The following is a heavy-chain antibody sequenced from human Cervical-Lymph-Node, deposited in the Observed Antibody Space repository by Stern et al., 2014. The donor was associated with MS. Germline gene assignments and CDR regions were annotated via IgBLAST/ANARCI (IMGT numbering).Heavy chain of an antibody. J-gene: IGHJ6*02. CDR3: ARDGRHRDNYGLDV. V-gene: IGHV1-69*01. CDR1: GGTFNVYA. D-gene: IGHD2-15*01. Sequence: QVQLGQSGAEVKKPGSSVKVSCQASGGTFNVYAINWLRQAPGQGLEWMGGIIPILGTANYAQKFQGRVTITADESTRTSSMQLSSLRSNDTAVYYCARDGRHRDNYGLDVWGQGTTVIVSS. CDR2: IIPILGTA.